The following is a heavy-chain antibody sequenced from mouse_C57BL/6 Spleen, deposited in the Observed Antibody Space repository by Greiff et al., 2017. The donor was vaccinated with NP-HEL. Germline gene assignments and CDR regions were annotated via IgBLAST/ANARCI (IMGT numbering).Heavy chain of an antibody. Sequence: VQLQQSGPELVKPGASVKISCKASGYTFTDYYMNWVKQSHGKSLEWIGDINPNNGGTSYNQKFKGKATLTVDKSSSTAYMELRSLTSEDSAVYYCARGGLRRPFDYWGQGTTLTVSS. V-gene: IGHV1-26*01. D-gene: IGHD2-2*01. CDR1: GYTFTDYY. CDR3: ARGGLRRPFDY. CDR2: INPNNGGT. J-gene: IGHJ2*01.